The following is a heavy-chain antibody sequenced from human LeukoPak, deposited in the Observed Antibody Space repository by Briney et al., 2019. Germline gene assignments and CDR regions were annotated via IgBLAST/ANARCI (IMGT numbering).Heavy chain of an antibody. V-gene: IGHV4-39*07. J-gene: IGHJ6*03. Sequence: PSETLSLTCTVSGGSISSSSYYWGWIRQPPGKGLEWIGSSDYSGSTYYNPSLESRVTISVDTSKNQFSLKLSSVPAADTAVYFCARGADFWRGYRHYYYYYMDVWSKGTTVTVSS. D-gene: IGHD3-3*01. CDR1: GGSISSSSYY. CDR3: ARGADFWRGYRHYYYYYMDV. CDR2: SDYSGST.